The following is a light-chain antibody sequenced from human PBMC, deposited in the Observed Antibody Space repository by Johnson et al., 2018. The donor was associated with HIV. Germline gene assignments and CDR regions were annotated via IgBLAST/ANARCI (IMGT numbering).Light chain of an antibody. CDR2: DNN. J-gene: IGLJ1*01. CDR3: GTWDSSLSAYV. CDR1: NSNIGNNY. V-gene: IGLV1-51*01. Sequence: QSVLTQPPSVSAAPGQKVTISCSGSNSNIGNNYVSWYQHLPGTAPKLLINDNNKRPSGIPDRFSGSKSATSATLAITGLQTGDEADYYCGTWDSSLSAYVFGTGTKVNVL.